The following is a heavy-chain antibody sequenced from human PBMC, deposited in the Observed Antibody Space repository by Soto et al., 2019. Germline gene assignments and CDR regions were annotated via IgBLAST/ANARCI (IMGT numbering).Heavy chain of an antibody. CDR1: GGTFSSYT. Sequence: QVQLVQSGAEVKKPGSSVKVSCKASGGTFSSYTISWVRQAPGQGLEWMGRIIPILGIANYAQKFQGRVTITADKSTSTAYMELSSLRSEDTAVYYRARDDYGGNVDYWGQGTLVTVSS. V-gene: IGHV1-69*08. CDR3: ARDDYGGNVDY. D-gene: IGHD4-17*01. CDR2: IIPILGIA. J-gene: IGHJ4*02.